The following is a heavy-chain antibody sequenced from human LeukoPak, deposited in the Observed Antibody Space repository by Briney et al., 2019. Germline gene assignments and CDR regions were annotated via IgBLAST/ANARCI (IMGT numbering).Heavy chain of an antibody. CDR1: GFTFSSFA. CDR2: ITSNGGST. V-gene: IGHV3-64D*09. Sequence: PGGSLRLSCSASGFTFSSFAMHWVRQAPGKGLEYVSSITSNGGSTYYADSVKGRFTISRDNSKDKLYLQMSSLRADDTAVYYCVKDPTKYSSGWYGHFDYWGLGTLVTVSS. J-gene: IGHJ4*02. CDR3: VKDPTKYSSGWYGHFDY. D-gene: IGHD6-19*01.